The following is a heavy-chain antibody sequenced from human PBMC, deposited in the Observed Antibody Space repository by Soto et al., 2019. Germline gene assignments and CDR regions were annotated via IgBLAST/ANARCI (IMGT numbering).Heavy chain of an antibody. J-gene: IGHJ4*01. Sequence: QVQLQESGPGLVKPSQTLSLTCTVSGGSFRSGDYYWSLIRQPPGKGLEWIGYISNSGTPYYNPSLKSRITISLDTSKNQFSLKVSSVTAADPAVYYCARMAVIASLAFWGQGALVTVSS. CDR2: ISNSGTP. CDR3: ARMAVIASLAF. CDR1: GGSFRSGDYY. V-gene: IGHV4-30-4*01. D-gene: IGHD2-21*01.